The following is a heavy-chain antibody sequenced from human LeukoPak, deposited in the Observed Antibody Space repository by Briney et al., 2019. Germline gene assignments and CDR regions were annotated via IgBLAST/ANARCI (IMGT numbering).Heavy chain of an antibody. J-gene: IGHJ4*02. D-gene: IGHD6-19*01. CDR3: VGSSGWLFDY. CDR2: IKEDGSRI. Sequence: GGSLRLSCAGTGFTFSNYWMNWVRQAPGKGLEWVANIKEDGSRINYVDSVKGRFTISRDSAKNSVYLQMDNLRAEDTAVYYCVGSSGWLFDYWGQGILVAVSS. V-gene: IGHV3-7*01. CDR1: GFTFSNYW.